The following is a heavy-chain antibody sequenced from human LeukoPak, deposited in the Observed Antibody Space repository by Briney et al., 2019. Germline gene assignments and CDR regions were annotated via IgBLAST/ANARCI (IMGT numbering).Heavy chain of an antibody. CDR3: ARSYNWNFDFDY. V-gene: IGHV1-2*06. D-gene: IGHD1-7*01. CDR1: GYTFTGYY. Sequence: ASVKVSCKASGYTFTGYYMHWVRQAPGQGLEWMGRISPNSGGTNYAQKFQGRVTMTRDTSISTAYMELSRLRSDDTAVYYCARSYNWNFDFDYWGQGTLVTVSS. CDR2: ISPNSGGT. J-gene: IGHJ4*02.